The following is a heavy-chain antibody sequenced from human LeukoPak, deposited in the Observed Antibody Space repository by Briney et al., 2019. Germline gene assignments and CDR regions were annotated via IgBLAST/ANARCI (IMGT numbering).Heavy chain of an antibody. V-gene: IGHV3-21*01. D-gene: IGHD1-26*01. Sequence: GGSLRLSCAASGFTFSSYSMNWVRQAPGKGLEWVSSISSSSSYIYYADSVKGRFTISRDNDKNSLYLQMNSLRAEDKDVYYCARDSGSYYKESYWGQGTLVTVSS. J-gene: IGHJ4*02. CDR1: GFTFSSYS. CDR2: ISSSSSYI. CDR3: ARDSGSYYKESY.